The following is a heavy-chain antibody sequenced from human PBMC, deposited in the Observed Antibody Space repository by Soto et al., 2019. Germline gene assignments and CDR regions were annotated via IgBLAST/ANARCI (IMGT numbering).Heavy chain of an antibody. Sequence: PGGSLRLSCAASGFTFSSYGMHWVRQAPGKGLEWVAVISYDGSNKYYADSVKGRFTISRDNSKNTLYLQMNSLRAEDTAVYYCAKSPSDRYSSGCPGIDYWGQGTLVTVSS. CDR2: ISYDGSNK. V-gene: IGHV3-30*18. D-gene: IGHD6-19*01. CDR3: AKSPSDRYSSGCPGIDY. CDR1: GFTFSSYG. J-gene: IGHJ4*02.